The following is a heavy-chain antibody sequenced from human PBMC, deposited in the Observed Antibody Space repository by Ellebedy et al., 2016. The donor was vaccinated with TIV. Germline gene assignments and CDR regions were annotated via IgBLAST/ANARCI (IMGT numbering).Heavy chain of an antibody. V-gene: IGHV4-59*02. D-gene: IGHD2-15*01. Sequence: SETLSLXCTVSGGSVNNFYWSWIRQPPGKGLEWIGYVYYSGYTNYNPSLKSRVTMLVDTSKNQFSLTLKSVSAADTAVYYCARVGGDYCSGATCFRFWGQGTLVTVSS. CDR1: GGSVNNFY. CDR2: VYYSGYT. CDR3: ARVGGDYCSGATCFRF. J-gene: IGHJ4*02.